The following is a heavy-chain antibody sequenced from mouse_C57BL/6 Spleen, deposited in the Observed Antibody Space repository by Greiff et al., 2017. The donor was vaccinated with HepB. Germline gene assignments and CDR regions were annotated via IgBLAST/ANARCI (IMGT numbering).Heavy chain of an antibody. CDR2: IDPSDSYT. CDR1: GYTFTSYW. V-gene: IGHV1-50*01. J-gene: IGHJ2*01. D-gene: IGHD2-1*01. CDR3: ARRDYGNYFDY. Sequence: QVQLQQPGAELVKPGASVKLSCKASGYTFTSYWMQWVNQRPGQGLEWIGEIDPSDSYTNYNQKFKGKATLTVDTSSSTAYMQLSSLTSEDSAVYYCARRDYGNYFDYWGQGTTLTVSS.